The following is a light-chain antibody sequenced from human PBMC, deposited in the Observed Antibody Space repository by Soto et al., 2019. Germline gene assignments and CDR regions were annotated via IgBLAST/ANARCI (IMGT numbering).Light chain of an antibody. CDR1: QSVGSNF. V-gene: IGKV3-20*01. Sequence: IVLTQSPGTLSLSPGERATLSCRASQSVGSNFLAWYQQKRGQAPRILIYAASNRASGIPDRFSGSGSGSDFTPTSRRLEPEVFAVYYCQQDGSPPWAFGQGTRVEI. J-gene: IGKJ1*01. CDR2: AAS. CDR3: QQDGSPPWA.